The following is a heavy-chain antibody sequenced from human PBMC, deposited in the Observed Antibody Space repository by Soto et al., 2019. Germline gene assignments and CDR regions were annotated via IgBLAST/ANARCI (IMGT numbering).Heavy chain of an antibody. CDR3: ARAPTVPTSRAFDF. D-gene: IGHD4-17*01. Sequence: EVQLVESGGGLVQPGGSLRLSCAASGFTFSSYSMNWVRQAPGKGLEWVSYISSSSSTIYNAGSVKGRFTISRDNAKNSLYRQMNSLRAEDTAVYYCARAPTVPTSRAFDFWGQGTLVTVSS. CDR2: ISSSSSTI. V-gene: IGHV3-48*01. J-gene: IGHJ4*02. CDR1: GFTFSSYS.